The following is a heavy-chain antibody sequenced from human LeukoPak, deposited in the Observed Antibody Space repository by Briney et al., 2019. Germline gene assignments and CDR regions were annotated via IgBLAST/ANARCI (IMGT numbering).Heavy chain of an antibody. V-gene: IGHV4-31*03. Sequence: SETLSLTCTVSGGSISSGGYYWSWIRQHPGKGLEWIGYIYYSGSTYYNPSLKSRATISVDTSKNQFSLKLSSVTAADTAVYYCARESEHCHSLGRCSADYWGQGTLVTVSS. CDR1: GGSISSGGYY. J-gene: IGHJ4*02. D-gene: IGHD2-15*01. CDR2: IYYSGST. CDR3: ARESEHCHSLGRCSADY.